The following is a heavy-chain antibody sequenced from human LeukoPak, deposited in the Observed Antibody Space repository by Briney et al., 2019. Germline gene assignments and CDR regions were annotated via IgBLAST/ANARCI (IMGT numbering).Heavy chain of an antibody. CDR1: GSSISNGYY. J-gene: IGHJ6*03. CDR2: LYHSDSA. CDR3: ARQHDSYYYSYIDV. Sequence: PSETLSLTCAVSGSSISNGYYWVWIRQPPGRGLEWIGSLYHSDSAYYNTSLRSRVSMSVDTSKNQFSLTLSFVTAADTAVYFCARQHDSYYYSYIDVRGSGTTVTVSS. V-gene: IGHV4-38-2*01.